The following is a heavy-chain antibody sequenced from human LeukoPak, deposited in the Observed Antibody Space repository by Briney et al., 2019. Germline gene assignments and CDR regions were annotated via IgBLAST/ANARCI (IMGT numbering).Heavy chain of an antibody. J-gene: IGHJ4*02. CDR1: GFTFDDYA. D-gene: IGHD3-10*01. CDR3: ARDRGSSPSGNLDF. Sequence: GKSLRLSCEASGFTFDDYAMHWVRQLPGDGLAWVSSISWNSVFIDYADSVRGRFTISRDNAKNTLSLQMTSLRPDDMGVYYCARDRGSSPSGNLDFWGLGTLVAVSS. CDR2: ISWNSVFI. V-gene: IGHV3-9*03.